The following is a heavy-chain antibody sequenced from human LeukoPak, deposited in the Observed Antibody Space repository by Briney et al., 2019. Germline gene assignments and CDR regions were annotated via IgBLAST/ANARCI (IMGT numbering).Heavy chain of an antibody. CDR2: IKQDGSEK. J-gene: IGHJ4*02. D-gene: IGHD5-18*01. V-gene: IGHV3-7*04. CDR3: VREQYSYGYIDY. Sequence: GGSLRLSCAASGFTFSSYWMSWFRQAPGKGLEWVANIKQDGSEKYYVDSVKGRFTISRDNAKNSLYLQMNSLRAEDTAVYYCVREQYSYGYIDYGAQGTLVTVSS. CDR1: GFTFSSYW.